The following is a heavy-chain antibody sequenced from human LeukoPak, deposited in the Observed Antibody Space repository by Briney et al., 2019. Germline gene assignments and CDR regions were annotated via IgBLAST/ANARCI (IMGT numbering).Heavy chain of an antibody. CDR3: AKGGGGSCYSYSDY. Sequence: GGSLRLSCVASGFTFSSYWISWVRQAPGKGLEWVSAISGSGGSTYYADSVKGRFTISRDDSKNTLYLQMNSLRAEDTAVYYCAKGGGGSCYSYSDYWGQGTLVTVSS. D-gene: IGHD2-15*01. V-gene: IGHV3-23*01. CDR2: ISGSGGST. CDR1: GFTFSSYW. J-gene: IGHJ4*02.